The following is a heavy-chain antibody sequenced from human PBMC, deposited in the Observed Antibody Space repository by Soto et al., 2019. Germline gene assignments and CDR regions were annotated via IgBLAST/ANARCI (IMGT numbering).Heavy chain of an antibody. Sequence: QAGGSLRLSCAASGFTFSSYAMHWVRQAPGKGLEWVAVISYDGSNKYYADSVKGRFTISRDNSKNTLYLQMNSLRAEDTAVYYCAREVRRTVTTAGGWLPNPGYYYGMDVWGQGTTVTVSS. J-gene: IGHJ6*02. D-gene: IGHD4-4*01. CDR2: ISYDGSNK. CDR1: GFTFSSYA. CDR3: AREVRRTVTTAGGWLPNPGYYYGMDV. V-gene: IGHV3-30-3*01.